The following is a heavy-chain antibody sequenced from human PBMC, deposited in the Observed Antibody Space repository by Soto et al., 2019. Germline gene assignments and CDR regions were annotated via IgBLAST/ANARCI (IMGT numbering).Heavy chain of an antibody. CDR3: ARAAGPDYGVVSGVDY. Sequence: SETLSLTCAVSGGSISSGGYSWSWIRQPPGKGLEWIGYIYHSGSTYYNPSLKSRVTISVDRSKNQSSLKLSSVTAADTAVYYCARAAGPDYGVVSGVDYWGQGTLVTVSS. V-gene: IGHV4-30-2*01. CDR2: IYHSGST. J-gene: IGHJ4*02. CDR1: GGSISSGGYS. D-gene: IGHD4-17*01.